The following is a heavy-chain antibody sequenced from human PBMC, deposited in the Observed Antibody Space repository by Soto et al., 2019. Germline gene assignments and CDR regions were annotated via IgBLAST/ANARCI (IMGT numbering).Heavy chain of an antibody. V-gene: IGHV1-46*03. Sequence: GASVKVSCKASGYTFTSYYMHWVRQAPGQGLEWMGKINPSGGSTSYAQKFQGRVTMTRDTSTSTVYMELSSLRSEDTAVYYCARAPLARYSKALKDAFDIWGQGTMVTVSS. D-gene: IGHD2-15*01. CDR1: GYTFTSYY. J-gene: IGHJ3*02. CDR2: INPSGGST. CDR3: ARAPLARYSKALKDAFDI.